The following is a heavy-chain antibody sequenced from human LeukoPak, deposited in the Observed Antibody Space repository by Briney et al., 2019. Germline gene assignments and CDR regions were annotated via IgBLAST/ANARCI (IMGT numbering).Heavy chain of an antibody. CDR3: ARARSGYTSGSDFDY. D-gene: IGHD6-19*01. CDR2: ISSGSSYI. V-gene: IGHV3-21*01. Sequence: GGSLRLSCAGSGFTFSSYSMNWVRQAQGGGLEWVSFISSGSSYIYYADSVKDRFIISRDNAKKSMFLQMDSLRAEDTAVYYCARARSGYTSGSDFDYWGQGTLVTVSS. CDR1: GFTFSSYS. J-gene: IGHJ4*02.